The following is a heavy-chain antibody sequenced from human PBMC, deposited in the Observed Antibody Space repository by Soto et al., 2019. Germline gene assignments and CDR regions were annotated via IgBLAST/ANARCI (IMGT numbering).Heavy chain of an antibody. Sequence: GGSLRLSCAASGFTFSSYAMHWVRQAPGKGLEWVAVISYDGSNKYYADSVKGRFTISRDNSKNTLYLQMNSLRAEDTAVYYCARRADYYDSSGYYQSDYFDYWGQGTLVTVSS. CDR2: ISYDGSNK. D-gene: IGHD3-22*01. CDR1: GFTFSSYA. V-gene: IGHV3-30-3*01. CDR3: ARRADYYDSSGYYQSDYFDY. J-gene: IGHJ4*02.